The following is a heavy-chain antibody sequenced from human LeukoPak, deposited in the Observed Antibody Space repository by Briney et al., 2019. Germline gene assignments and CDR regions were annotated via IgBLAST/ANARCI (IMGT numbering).Heavy chain of an antibody. Sequence: SETLSLTCTVSGGSISNSSYYWGWIRQPPGKGLEWIGEINYSGSTNYNPSLESRVTISVDTSKNQFSLKLSSVTAADTAVYYCARGPSERYYESSGYYYFDYWGQGTLVTVSS. CDR3: ARGPSERYYESSGYYYFDY. CDR2: INYSGST. V-gene: IGHV4-39*07. J-gene: IGHJ4*02. CDR1: GGSISNSSYY. D-gene: IGHD3-22*01.